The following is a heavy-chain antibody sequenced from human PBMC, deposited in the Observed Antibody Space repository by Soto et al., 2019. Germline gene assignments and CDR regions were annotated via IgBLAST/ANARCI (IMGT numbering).Heavy chain of an antibody. D-gene: IGHD3-16*02. J-gene: IGHJ6*02. Sequence: GGSLRLSCAASGFTFSSYEMNWVRQAPGKGLEWVSYISSSGSTIYYADSVKGRFTISRDNAKNSLYLQMNSLRAGDTAVYYCASIDFHYYYGMDVWGQGTTVTVSS. CDR3: ASIDFHYYYGMDV. CDR2: ISSSGSTI. CDR1: GFTFSSYE. V-gene: IGHV3-48*03.